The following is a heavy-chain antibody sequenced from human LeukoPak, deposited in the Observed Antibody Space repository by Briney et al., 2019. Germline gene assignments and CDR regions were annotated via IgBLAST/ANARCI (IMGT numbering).Heavy chain of an antibody. D-gene: IGHD6-13*01. J-gene: IGHJ4*02. V-gene: IGHV3-15*01. CDR2: IKSKVDGGTT. CDR3: TTDAGYTSRWYNC. CDR1: GFTFNNAY. Sequence: GGSLRLSCAASGFTFNNAYMCWVRQAPGKGLEWVGRIKSKVDGGTTDYGAPVKGRFTISRNDSRNTLYLQMNSLKTEDTAVYYCTTDAGYTSRWYNCWGQGTLVTVSS.